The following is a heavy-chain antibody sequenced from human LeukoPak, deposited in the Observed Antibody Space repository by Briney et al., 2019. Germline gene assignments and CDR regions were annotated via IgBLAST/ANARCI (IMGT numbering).Heavy chain of an antibody. CDR1: GGSFSGYY. D-gene: IGHD2-15*01. CDR3: ARGPRARYCSGGSCSDIFDY. CDR2: INHSGST. J-gene: IGHJ4*02. Sequence: SETLSLTCAVYGGSFSGYYWSWIRQPPGKGLEWIGEINHSGSTNYNPSLKSRVTISVDTSKNQFSLKLSSVTAADTAVYYCARGPRARYCSGGSCSDIFDYWDQGTLVTVSS. V-gene: IGHV4-34*01.